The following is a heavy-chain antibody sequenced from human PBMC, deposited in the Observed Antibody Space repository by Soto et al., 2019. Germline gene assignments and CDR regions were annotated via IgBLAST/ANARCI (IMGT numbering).Heavy chain of an antibody. CDR2: ISDSGGST. D-gene: IGHD6-19*01. Sequence: EVHLLEYGGGLVQPGGSLRLSCVVSGSTFSRDDMSWVRQAPGRGLEWVSGISDSGGSTYYADSVKGRFTISRDNAKNTLYLHMKSPRVQDTALYYCAKDGGRSLAVAGLFDYWGPGTQVTVSS. J-gene: IGHJ4*02. CDR3: AKDGGRSLAVAGLFDY. CDR1: GSTFSRDD. V-gene: IGHV3-23*01.